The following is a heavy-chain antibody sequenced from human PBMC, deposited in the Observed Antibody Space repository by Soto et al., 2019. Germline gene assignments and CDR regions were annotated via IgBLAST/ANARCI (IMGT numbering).Heavy chain of an antibody. J-gene: IGHJ4*02. Sequence: QVQLVQSGAEVKKPGASVKVSCKTSGYTFTNFGLSWVRQAPGQGPEWMGWISAYNGNTNYAQNFQGRVNTTTDTSTSTAYMGLRSLGSDVPAVYYCARGGTQIDYWGQGTLVTVSS. CDR2: ISAYNGNT. D-gene: IGHD3-16*01. CDR3: ARGGTQIDY. CDR1: GYTFTNFG. V-gene: IGHV1-18*01.